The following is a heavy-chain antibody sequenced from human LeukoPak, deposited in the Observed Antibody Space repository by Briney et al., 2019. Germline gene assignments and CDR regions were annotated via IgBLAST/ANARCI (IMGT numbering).Heavy chain of an antibody. D-gene: IGHD4-17*01. CDR1: GFTFSSYA. CDR2: ISYDGSNK. J-gene: IGHJ4*02. V-gene: IGHV3-30-3*01. Sequence: GGSLRLSCAASGFTFSSYAMHRVRQAPGKGLEWVAVISYDGSNKYYADSVKGRFTISRDNSKNTLYLQMNSLRAEDTAVYYCASLDYGAFNWGQGTLVTVSS. CDR3: ASLDYGAFN.